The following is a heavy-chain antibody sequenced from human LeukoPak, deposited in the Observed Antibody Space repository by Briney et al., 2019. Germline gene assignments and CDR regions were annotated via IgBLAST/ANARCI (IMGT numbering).Heavy chain of an antibody. Sequence: ASVKVSCKASGYTFTGYYIHWVRQAPGQGLEWLGRINPNSAGTNYAQNFQGRVTMTRDTSISTAYVELSRLRFDDTAVYYCARVGDLSSGWYSFDYWGQGTLVTVSS. J-gene: IGHJ4*02. D-gene: IGHD6-19*01. CDR3: ARVGDLSSGWYSFDY. CDR1: GYTFTGYY. CDR2: INPNSAGT. V-gene: IGHV1-2*06.